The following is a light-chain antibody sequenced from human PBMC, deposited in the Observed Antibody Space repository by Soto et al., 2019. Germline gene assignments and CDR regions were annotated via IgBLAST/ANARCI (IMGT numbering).Light chain of an antibody. J-gene: IGLJ1*01. CDR1: SSNIGAGYD. Sequence: SVLTQPPSGSGAPGQTVTISCTGSSSNIGAGYDVHWYQQLPGTAPKLLIYGNKNRPPGVPDRFSGSRSDTSASLAITGLQADDEADYYCQSYDTGLSGSRVFGSGTKVTVL. V-gene: IGLV1-40*01. CDR2: GNK. CDR3: QSYDTGLSGSRV.